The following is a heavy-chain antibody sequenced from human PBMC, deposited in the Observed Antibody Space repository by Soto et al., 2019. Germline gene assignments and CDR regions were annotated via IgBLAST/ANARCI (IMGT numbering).Heavy chain of an antibody. Sequence: SETLSLTCTVSGGSISSSSYYWGWIRQPPGKGLEWIGSIYYSGSTYYNPSLKSRVTISVDTSKNQFSLKLSSVTAADTAVYYCARLYRSLEWSYMDVWGKGTTVTV. D-gene: IGHD3-3*01. J-gene: IGHJ6*03. CDR2: IYYSGST. V-gene: IGHV4-39*01. CDR3: ARLYRSLEWSYMDV. CDR1: GGSISSSSYY.